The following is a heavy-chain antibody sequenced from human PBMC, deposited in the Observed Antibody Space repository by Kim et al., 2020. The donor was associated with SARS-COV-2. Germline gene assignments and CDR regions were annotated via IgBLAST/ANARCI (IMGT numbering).Heavy chain of an antibody. D-gene: IGHD3-22*01. CDR3: ARYIDSSGSSNRNGGFDP. CDR2: IYPGDSDT. CDR1: GYSFTSYW. J-gene: IGHJ5*02. Sequence: GESLKISCKGSGYSFTSYWIGWVRQMPGKVLEWMGIIYPGDSDTRYSPSFQGQVTISADKSISTAYLQWSSLKASDTAMYYCARYIDSSGSSNRNGGFDPWGQGTLVTVSS. V-gene: IGHV5-51*01.